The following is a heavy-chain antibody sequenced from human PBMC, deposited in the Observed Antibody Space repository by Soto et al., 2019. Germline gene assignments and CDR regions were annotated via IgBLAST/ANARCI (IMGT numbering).Heavy chain of an antibody. V-gene: IGHV3-23*01. Sequence: GGSLRLSCAASGFTFSSYAMSWVRQAPGKGLEWVSAISGSGGSTYYADSVKGRFTISRDNSKNTLYLQMNSLRAEDTAVYYCAKSPPEPTIVVVPAAISDDYYYYYMDVWGKGTTVTVSS. D-gene: IGHD2-2*01. CDR3: AKSPPEPTIVVVPAAISDDYYYYYMDV. CDR1: GFTFSSYA. CDR2: ISGSGGST. J-gene: IGHJ6*03.